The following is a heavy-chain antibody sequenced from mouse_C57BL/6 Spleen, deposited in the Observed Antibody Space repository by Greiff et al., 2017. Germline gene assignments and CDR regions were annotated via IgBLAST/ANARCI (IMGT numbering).Heavy chain of an antibody. CDR3: ASSTYGSSYWYFDV. V-gene: IGHV1-80*01. CDR1: GYAFSSYW. CDR2: IYPGDGDT. J-gene: IGHJ1*03. D-gene: IGHD1-1*01. Sequence: VQLQQSGAELVKPGASVKISCKASGYAFSSYWMNWVKQRPGKGLEWIGQIYPGDGDTNYNGKFKGKATLTADKSSSTAYMQLSSLTSEDSAVYFCASSTYGSSYWYFDVWGTGTTVTVSS.